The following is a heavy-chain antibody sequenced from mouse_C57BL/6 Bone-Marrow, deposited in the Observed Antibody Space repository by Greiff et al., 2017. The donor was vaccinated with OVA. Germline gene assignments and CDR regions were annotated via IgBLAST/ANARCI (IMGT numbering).Heavy chain of an antibody. CDR3: AREVYYYGSSYRYFDV. V-gene: IGHV1-80*01. J-gene: IGHJ1*03. Sequence: VKLQESGAELVKPGASVKISCKASGYAFSSYWMNWVKQRPGKGLEWIGQIYPGDGDTNYNGKFKGKATLTADKSSSTAYMQLSSLTSEDSAVYYCAREVYYYGSSYRYFDVWGTGTTVTVSS. CDR2: IYPGDGDT. D-gene: IGHD1-1*01. CDR1: GYAFSSYW.